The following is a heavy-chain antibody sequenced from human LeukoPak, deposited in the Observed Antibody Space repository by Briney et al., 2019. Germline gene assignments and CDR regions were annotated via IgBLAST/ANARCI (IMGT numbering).Heavy chain of an antibody. D-gene: IGHD6-19*01. CDR2: IYSGGST. J-gene: IGHJ6*02. CDR1: GFTVSSNY. V-gene: IGHV3-66*02. CDR3: AGQWLVLDYYYGMDV. Sequence: GGSLRLSCAASGFTVSSNYMSWVRQAPGEGLEWVSVIYSGGSTYYADSVKGRFTISRDNSKNTLYLQMNSLRAEDTAVYYCAGQWLVLDYYYGMDVWGQGTTVTVSS.